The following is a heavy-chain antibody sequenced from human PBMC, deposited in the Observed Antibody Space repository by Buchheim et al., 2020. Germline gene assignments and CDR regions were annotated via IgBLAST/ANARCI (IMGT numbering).Heavy chain of an antibody. CDR3: AKDLTPYSSSQGSGNWFDP. J-gene: IGHJ5*02. CDR2: ISYDGSNK. CDR1: GFTFSSYG. D-gene: IGHD6-6*01. Sequence: QVQLVESGGGVVQPGRSLRLSCAASGFTFSSYGMHWVRQAPGKGPEWVAVISYDGSNKYYADSVKGRFTISRDNSKNTLYLQMNSLRAEDTAVYYCAKDLTPYSSSQGSGNWFDPWGQGTL. V-gene: IGHV3-30*18.